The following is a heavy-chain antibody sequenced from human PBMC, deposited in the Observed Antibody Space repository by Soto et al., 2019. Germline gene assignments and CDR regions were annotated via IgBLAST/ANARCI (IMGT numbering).Heavy chain of an antibody. J-gene: IGHJ5*02. CDR3: ARDRHNTFFDP. Sequence: QVQLQESGPGLVKPSQTLSLTCTVSGASMSTGGYYWTWIRQSPGKGLEWIGYIYYRGSTYYNPSCESRVAVSLDTSRSQFSLTLHSVTAADTAIYYCARDRHNTFFDPWGQCTLVSVSS. CDR1: GASMSTGGYY. D-gene: IGHD1-1*01. CDR2: IYYRGST. V-gene: IGHV4-31*03.